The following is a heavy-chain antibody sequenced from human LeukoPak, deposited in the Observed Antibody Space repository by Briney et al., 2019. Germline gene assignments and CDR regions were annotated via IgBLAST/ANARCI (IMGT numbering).Heavy chain of an antibody. CDR2: IKQDGSEK. J-gene: IGHJ4*02. D-gene: IGHD6-6*01. V-gene: IGHV3-7*01. Sequence: AGGSLRLSCAASGFTFSSYWMSWVRQAPGKGLEWVANIKQDGSEKYYVDSVKGRFTISRDNAKSSLYLQMNSLRAEDTAVYYCASRAARYYFDYWGQGTLVTVSS. CDR3: ASRAARYYFDY. CDR1: GFTFSSYW.